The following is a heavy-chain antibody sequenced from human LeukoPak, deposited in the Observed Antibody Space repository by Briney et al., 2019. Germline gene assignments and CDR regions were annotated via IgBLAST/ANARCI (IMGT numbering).Heavy chain of an antibody. V-gene: IGHV3-23*01. CDR1: GFRFSDYA. CDR3: AKDREYYDILTGHDY. CDR2: ISGSGQSP. Sequence: GGSLRLSCVASGFRFSDYAMTWVRQAPGKGLEWITGISGSGQSPYYADSVKGRFTISRDNSKNTLYLQMNSLRAEDTAVYYCAKDREYYDILTGHDYWGQGTLVTVSS. J-gene: IGHJ4*02. D-gene: IGHD3-9*01.